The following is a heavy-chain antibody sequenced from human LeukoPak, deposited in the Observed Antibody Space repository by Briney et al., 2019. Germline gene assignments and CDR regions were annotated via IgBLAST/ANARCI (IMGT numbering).Heavy chain of an antibody. CDR1: GDSFSSNSS. D-gene: IGHD5-18*01. J-gene: IGHJ3*02. V-gene: IGHV6-1*01. CDR2: TYYRSKWYN. Sequence: SQTLSLTCAISGDSFSSNSSWNWIRQSPSRGLEWLGRTYYRSKWYNDYAVSVKSRININPDTSKNQFSLQLNSVTPEDTAVYYCARGGQGDGYSADEAFDIWGQGTMVTVS. CDR3: ARGGQGDGYSADEAFDI.